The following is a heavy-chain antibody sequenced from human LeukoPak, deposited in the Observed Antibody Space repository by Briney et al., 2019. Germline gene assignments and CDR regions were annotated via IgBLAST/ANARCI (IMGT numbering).Heavy chain of an antibody. Sequence: SQTLSLTCTVSGGSISSGDYCWSWMRQPPGKGLEWIGYIYYSGSTYYNPSLKSRVTISVDTSKNQFSLKLSSVTAADTAVYYCAREGKNYYDSSGYYPDYWGQGTLVTVSS. V-gene: IGHV4-30-4*01. CDR3: AREGKNYYDSSGYYPDY. CDR2: IYYSGST. CDR1: GGSISSGDYC. J-gene: IGHJ4*02. D-gene: IGHD3-22*01.